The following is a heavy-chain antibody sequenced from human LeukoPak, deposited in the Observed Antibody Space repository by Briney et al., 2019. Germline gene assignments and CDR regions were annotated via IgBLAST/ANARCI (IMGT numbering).Heavy chain of an antibody. CDR3: ARSLGYCSSTSCYNGFGDY. Sequence: VKVSCKASGGTFSSYTISWVRQAPGPGLEWMGGIIPIFGTANYAQKFQGRVTITEDESTSTAYMELSSLRSEDTAVYYCARSLGYCSSTSCYNGFGDYWGQGTLVTVSS. D-gene: IGHD2-2*02. CDR2: IIPIFGTA. V-gene: IGHV1-69*13. J-gene: IGHJ4*02. CDR1: GGTFSSYT.